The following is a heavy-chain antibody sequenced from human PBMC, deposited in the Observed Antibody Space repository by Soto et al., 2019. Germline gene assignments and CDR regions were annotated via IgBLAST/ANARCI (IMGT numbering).Heavy chain of an antibody. D-gene: IGHD3-9*01. V-gene: IGHV4-31*03. CDR3: ARGPTLTTDY. Sequence: QVQLQESGPGLVNPSQTLSLTCTVSGGSISSRDSYWNWIRQHPGKGLEWIGYISYSGSTYYNRNLQSRVTTTVDTYKNQFSLKLSFVTAADTDIYYCARGPTLTTDYWGQGTLVTVSS. J-gene: IGHJ4*02. CDR2: ISYSGST. CDR1: GGSISSRDSY.